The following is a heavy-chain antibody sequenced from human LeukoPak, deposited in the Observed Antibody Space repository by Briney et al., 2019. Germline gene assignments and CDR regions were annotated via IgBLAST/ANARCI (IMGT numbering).Heavy chain of an antibody. CDR1: GFNFSAYG. CDR3: AKPTSLKDANYGLTGTNY. Sequence: GGSLRLSCAASGFNFSAYGMHWVRQAPGKGLEWVAFIRYDGNLKYYADSVKGRFTISRDNSKNTLDLQMNSLRVEDTAMYYCAKPTSLKDANYGLTGTNYWGQGILVTVSS. D-gene: IGHD1-14*01. CDR2: IRYDGNLK. V-gene: IGHV3-30*02. J-gene: IGHJ4*02.